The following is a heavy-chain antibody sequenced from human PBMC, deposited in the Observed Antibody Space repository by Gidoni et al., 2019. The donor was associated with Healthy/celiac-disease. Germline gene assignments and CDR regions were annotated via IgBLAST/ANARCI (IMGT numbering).Heavy chain of an antibody. Sequence: QVQLVESGGGVVQPGRSLRLSCAASGFTFSSYAMHWVRQAPGKGLEWVAVISYDGSNKYYADSVKGRFTISRDNSKNKLYLQLNSLRAEDTAVYYCARDRGLVIMYNWFDPWGQGTLVTVSS. CDR1: GFTFSSYA. CDR3: ARDRGLVIMYNWFDP. J-gene: IGHJ5*02. V-gene: IGHV3-30-3*01. CDR2: ISYDGSNK. D-gene: IGHD3-9*01.